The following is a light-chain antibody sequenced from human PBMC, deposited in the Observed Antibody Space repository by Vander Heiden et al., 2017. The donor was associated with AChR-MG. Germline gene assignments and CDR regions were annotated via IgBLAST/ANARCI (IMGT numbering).Light chain of an antibody. CDR1: SSDVGGYNY. J-gene: IGLJ3*02. CDR2: DVS. Sequence: QSALTQPASVSGSPGQSITFFCTGTSSDVGGYNYVSWYQQHPGKAPKLMIYDVSNRPSGVSNRFSGSKSGNTASLTISGLQAEDEADYYCSSYTSSSTLVFGGGTKLTVL. CDR3: SSYTSSSTLV. V-gene: IGLV2-14*03.